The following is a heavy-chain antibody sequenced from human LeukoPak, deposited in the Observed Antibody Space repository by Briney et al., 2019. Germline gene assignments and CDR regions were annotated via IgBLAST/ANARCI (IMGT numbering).Heavy chain of an antibody. CDR2: ISSSSSYI. Sequence: GGSLRLSCAASGFTFSSYSMNWVRQAPGKGLEWVSSISSSSSYIYYADSVKGRFTISRDNAKNSLYLQMNSLRAEDTAVCYCARGMADYFDYWGQGTLVTVSS. D-gene: IGHD5-24*01. J-gene: IGHJ4*02. CDR3: ARGMADYFDY. CDR1: GFTFSSYS. V-gene: IGHV3-21*01.